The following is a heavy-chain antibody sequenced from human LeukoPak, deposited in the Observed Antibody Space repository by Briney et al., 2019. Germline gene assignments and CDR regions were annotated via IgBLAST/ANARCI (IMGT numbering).Heavy chain of an antibody. V-gene: IGHV5-51*01. J-gene: IGHJ4*02. CDR2: IYPGDSDT. D-gene: IGHD3-22*01. CDR1: GYSFTSYW. CDR3: ARQSGYYDSSGYDDY. Sequence: GESLKISCRGSGYSFTSYWIGWVRQMPGKGLEWMGIIYPGDSDTRNSPSFQGQVTISADKSISTAYLQSSSLRASDTAMYYCARQSGYYDSSGYDDYWGQGTLVTVSS.